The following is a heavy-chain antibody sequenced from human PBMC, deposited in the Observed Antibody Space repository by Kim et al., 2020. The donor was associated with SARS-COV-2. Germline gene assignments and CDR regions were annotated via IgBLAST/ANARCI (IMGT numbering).Heavy chain of an antibody. Sequence: GGSLRLSCEASGFTLSSSVMTWVRQAPGKGLEWVSTISPTGGGTYYAESAKGRVTSSSDNSNNTLYLQMNSLRAGDTALYYCAKVISSSGGWYEYYGMDV. CDR1: GFTLSSSV. CDR2: ISPTGGGT. CDR3: AKVISSSGGWYEYYGMDV. V-gene: IGHV3-23*01. J-gene: IGHJ6*01. D-gene: IGHD6-19*01.